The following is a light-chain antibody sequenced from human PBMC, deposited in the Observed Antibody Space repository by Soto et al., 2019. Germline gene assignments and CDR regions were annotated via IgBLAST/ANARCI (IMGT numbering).Light chain of an antibody. V-gene: IGKV3-15*01. CDR2: GAS. Sequence: VITQAGGSISKYKGERATLSCRASQSVSCNLAWYQQKPGQAPRLLIYGASTRATGIPARFSGSGSGTEFTLTISSLQSEDFAVYYCQQYNNWPRTFGQGTNVDIK. J-gene: IGKJ1*01. CDR3: QQYNNWPRT. CDR1: QSVSCN.